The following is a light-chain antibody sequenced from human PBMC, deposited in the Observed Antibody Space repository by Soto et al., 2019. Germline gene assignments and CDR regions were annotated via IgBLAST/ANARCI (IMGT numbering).Light chain of an antibody. CDR3: QQNEDWPGT. CDR1: QSVSNNY. CDR2: DAS. Sequence: EIVLTQSPGTLSLSPGERATLSCRASQSVSNNYLAWYQQKPGQAPRLLIYDASSRATGIPVRFSGSGSGTEFTLTISSLQSEDFGVYYCQQNEDWPGTFGQGTKVDIK. J-gene: IGKJ1*01. V-gene: IGKV3-20*01.